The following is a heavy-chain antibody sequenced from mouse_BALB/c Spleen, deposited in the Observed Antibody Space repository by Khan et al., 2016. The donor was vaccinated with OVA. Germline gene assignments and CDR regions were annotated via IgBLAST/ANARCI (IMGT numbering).Heavy chain of an antibody. V-gene: IGHV5-4*02. D-gene: IGHD2-13*01. J-gene: IGHJ3*01. CDR2: ISDGGSYT. CDR3: ARGYYGDPFAY. Sequence: EVELVESGGGLVKPGGSLKLSCAASGFTFSDYYMYWVRQTPEKRLEWLATISDGGSYTYYPDSVKGRFTISRDDAQNNLYLQMSSLKSEDTAMCYCARGYYGDPFAYWGQGTLVTISA. CDR1: GFTFSDYY.